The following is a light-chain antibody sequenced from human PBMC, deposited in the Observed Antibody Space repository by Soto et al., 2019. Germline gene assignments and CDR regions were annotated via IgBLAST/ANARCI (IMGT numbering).Light chain of an antibody. J-gene: IGKJ2*01. CDR2: DAS. CDR3: QQYNSYST. Sequence: DIQMTQSPSTLSASVGDRVTITCRASQSISSWLAWYQQKPGKAPKLLIYDASSLESGVPLRFSGSGSGTEFTLTISSLQPDDFATYYCQQYNSYSTFGQGTKVDIK. V-gene: IGKV1-5*01. CDR1: QSISSW.